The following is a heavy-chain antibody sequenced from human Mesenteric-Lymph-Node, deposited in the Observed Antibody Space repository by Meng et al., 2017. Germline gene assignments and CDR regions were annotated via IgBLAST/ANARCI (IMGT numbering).Heavy chain of an antibody. D-gene: IGHD2-15*01. CDR2: INPDNGDT. V-gene: IGHV1-2*02. Sequence: ASVKVSCKTSGYSFTDYYIHWVRQAPGQGLDYMGWINPDNGDTYYAQNFRGRVTMTRDTSISTAYMDLSRLRSDDTAVFYCAKRTDSGGSKGGAFDMWGQGTMVTVSS. CDR3: AKRTDSGGSKGGAFDM. J-gene: IGHJ3*02. CDR1: GYSFTDYY.